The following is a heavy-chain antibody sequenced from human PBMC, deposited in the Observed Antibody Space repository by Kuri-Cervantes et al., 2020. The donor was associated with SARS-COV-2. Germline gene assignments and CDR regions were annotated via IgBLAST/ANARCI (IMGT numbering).Heavy chain of an antibody. CDR2: IYYSGST. CDR3: ARYDRSIAAADY. J-gene: IGHJ4*02. CDR1: GGSFSGYY. D-gene: IGHD6-13*01. Sequence: SQTLSLTCAVYGGSFSGYYWSWIRQPPGKGLEWIGYIYYSGSTYYNPSLKSRVTISVDTSKNQFSLKLSSVTAADTAVYYCARYDRSIAAADYWGQGTLVTVSS. V-gene: IGHV4-34*09.